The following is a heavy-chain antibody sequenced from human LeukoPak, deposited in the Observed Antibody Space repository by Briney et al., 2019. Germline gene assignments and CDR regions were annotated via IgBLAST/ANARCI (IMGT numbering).Heavy chain of an antibody. J-gene: IGHJ4*02. V-gene: IGHV1-2*02. CDR3: AGLPRYNWNEPLDY. D-gene: IGHD1-20*01. CDR1: GYTFTDYY. CDR2: IKPNSGGT. Sequence: GASVKVSCKASGYTFTDYYIHWARQAPGQGLEWMGCIKPNSGGTKYAQTFQGRVTMTGDTSINTAYMELSRLTYDDTAVYYCAGLPRYNWNEPLDYWGQGTLVTVSS.